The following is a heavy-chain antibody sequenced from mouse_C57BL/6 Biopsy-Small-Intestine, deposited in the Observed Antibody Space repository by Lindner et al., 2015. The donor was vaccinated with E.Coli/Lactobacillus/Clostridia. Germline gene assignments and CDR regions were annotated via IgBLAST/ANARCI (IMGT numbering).Heavy chain of an antibody. CDR1: GYDFTSFD. Sequence: SGYDFTSFDVTWVRQATGQGLEWMGWMNPKSGNVGYAQKFQGRVTMTRNTSISTAYMELSSLTSDDTAVYYCARIVLTTNYEISWVQPWGQGTLVTVSS. V-gene: IGHV1-81*01. D-gene: IGHD2-4*01. CDR2: MNPKSGNV. J-gene: IGHJ4*01. CDR3: ARIVLTTNYEISWVQP.